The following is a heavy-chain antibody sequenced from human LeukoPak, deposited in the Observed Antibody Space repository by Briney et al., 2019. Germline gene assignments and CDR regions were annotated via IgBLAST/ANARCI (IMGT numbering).Heavy chain of an antibody. CDR3: ARDRAYGDYADWYFDL. Sequence: PSETLSLTCTVSGGSISSGSYFWSWIRQPPGKGLEWIGYIYYSGSTNYNPSLKSRVTISVDTSKNQFSLKLSSVTAADTAVYYCARDRAYGDYADWYFDLWGRGTLVTVSS. CDR1: GGSISSGSYF. CDR2: IYYSGST. J-gene: IGHJ2*01. V-gene: IGHV4-61*01. D-gene: IGHD4-17*01.